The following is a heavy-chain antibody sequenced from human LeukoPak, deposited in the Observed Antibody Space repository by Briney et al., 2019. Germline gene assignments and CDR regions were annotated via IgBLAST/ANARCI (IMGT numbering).Heavy chain of an antibody. J-gene: IGHJ4*02. CDR1: GGTFSSYA. V-gene: IGHV1-69*01. CDR2: IIPIFGTA. CDR3: ARESTIYYYGSGSYNY. D-gene: IGHD3-10*01. Sequence: ASVKVSCKASGGTFSSYAISWVRQAPGQGLEWMGGIIPIFGTANYAQKFQGGVTITADESTSTAYMELNSLRSEDTAVYYCARESTIYYYGSGSYNYWGQGTLVTVSS.